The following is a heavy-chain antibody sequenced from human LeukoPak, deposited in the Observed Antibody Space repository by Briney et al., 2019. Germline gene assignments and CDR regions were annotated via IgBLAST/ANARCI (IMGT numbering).Heavy chain of an antibody. CDR3: ARDYQYAFDY. J-gene: IGHJ4*02. CDR2: IRSKANSYAT. CDR1: GFTFSGSA. V-gene: IGHV3-73*01. D-gene: IGHD2-2*01. Sequence: GGSLRLSCAASGFTFSGSAMHWVRQASGKGLEWVGRIRSKANSYATAYAASVKGRFTISRDDSKNTAYLQMNSLKTEDTAVYYCARDYQYAFDYWGQGTPVTVSS.